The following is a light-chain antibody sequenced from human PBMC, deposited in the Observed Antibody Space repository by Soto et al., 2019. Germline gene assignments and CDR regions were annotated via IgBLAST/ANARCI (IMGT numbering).Light chain of an antibody. CDR3: QQYGSSPWT. Sequence: EIVLTQSPATLSLSAGERAALSCRASQSISSYLAWYQHKPGQAPRLLIYKTSSRATGIPYRFSGSGSGADFTLTISRLEPDDFAVYYCQQYGSSPWTFGQGTKVDIK. CDR2: KTS. V-gene: IGKV3-20*01. CDR1: QSISSY. J-gene: IGKJ1*01.